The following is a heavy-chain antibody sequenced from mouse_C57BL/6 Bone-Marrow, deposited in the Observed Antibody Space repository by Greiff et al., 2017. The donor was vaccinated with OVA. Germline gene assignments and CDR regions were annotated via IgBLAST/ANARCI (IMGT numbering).Heavy chain of an antibody. CDR3: ARLTTVPFYYAMDY. Sequence: QVQLKQSGPELVKPGASVKISCKASGYAFSSSWMNWVKQRPGKGLEWIGRIYPGDGDTNYNGKFKGKATLTADKSSSTAYMQLSSLTSEDSAVYFCARLTTVPFYYAMDYWGQGTSVTVSS. D-gene: IGHD1-1*01. J-gene: IGHJ4*01. CDR2: IYPGDGDT. CDR1: GYAFSSSW. V-gene: IGHV1-82*01.